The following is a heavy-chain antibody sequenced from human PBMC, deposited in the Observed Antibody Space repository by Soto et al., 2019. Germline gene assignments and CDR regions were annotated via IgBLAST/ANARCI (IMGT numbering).Heavy chain of an antibody. V-gene: IGHV3-23*01. CDR3: ARVAWQPSHYYYYMDF. J-gene: IGHJ6*03. CDR2: ISGSGGST. Sequence: GGSLRLSCAASGFTFSSYAMSWVRQAPGKGLEWVSAISGSGGSTYYADSVKGRFTISRDNSKNTLYLQMNSLRAEDTAVYYCARVAWQPSHYYYYMDFWGKGTTVTLSS. D-gene: IGHD2-2*01. CDR1: GFTFSSYA.